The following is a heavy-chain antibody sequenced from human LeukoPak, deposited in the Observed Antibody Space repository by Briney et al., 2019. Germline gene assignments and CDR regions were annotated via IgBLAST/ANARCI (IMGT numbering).Heavy chain of an antibody. CDR1: GFTFSSYA. Sequence: GGSLRLSCAASGFTFSSYAISWVRQAPGQGLEWMGGIIPIFGTANYAQKFQGRVTITADKSTSTAYMELSSLRSEDTAVYYCARTRYSSSWRYYYYYMDVWGKGTTVTVSS. D-gene: IGHD6-13*01. J-gene: IGHJ6*03. CDR2: IIPIFGTA. CDR3: ARTRYSSSWRYYYYYMDV. V-gene: IGHV1-69*06.